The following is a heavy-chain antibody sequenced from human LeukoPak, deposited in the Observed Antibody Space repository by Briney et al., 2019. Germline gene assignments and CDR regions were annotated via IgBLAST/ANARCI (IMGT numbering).Heavy chain of an antibody. V-gene: IGHV1-2*02. CDR1: GYSFTNYG. CDR3: ARVQGEVPLDY. Sequence: ASVKVSCKTSGYSFTNYGISWVRQAPGQGLEWMGWINPNSGGTNYAQKFQGRVTMTRDTSISTAYMELSRLRSDDTAVYYCARVQGEVPLDYWGQGTLVTVSS. D-gene: IGHD3-10*01. J-gene: IGHJ4*02. CDR2: INPNSGGT.